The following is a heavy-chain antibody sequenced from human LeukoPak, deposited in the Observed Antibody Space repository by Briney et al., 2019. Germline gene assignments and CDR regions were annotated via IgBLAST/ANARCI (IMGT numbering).Heavy chain of an antibody. D-gene: IGHD5/OR15-5a*01. V-gene: IGHV4-59*08. J-gene: IGHJ4*02. CDR1: GGSISSYY. CDR2: IYYSGST. Sequence: SGTLSLTCTVSGGSISSYYWSWIRQPPGKGLEWIGYIYYSGSTNYNPSLKSRVTISVDTSKNQFSLKLSSVTAADTAVYYCARGAGVYAAWGQGTLVTVSS. CDR3: ARGAGVYAA.